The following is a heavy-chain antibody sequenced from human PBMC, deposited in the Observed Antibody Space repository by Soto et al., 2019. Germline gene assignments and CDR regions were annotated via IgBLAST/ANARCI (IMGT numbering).Heavy chain of an antibody. Sequence: EVQLVESGGGLVQPGGSLRLSCAVSGFTVSNIYMIWVRQAPGKGLEWVSVIYSGDSTYYADSVRGRFTISRANSKNTLYLQMNSLRAEDTAVYYCAREGSGLDYWGQGTLVTVSS. J-gene: IGHJ4*02. D-gene: IGHD2-15*01. CDR1: GFTVSNIY. CDR3: AREGSGLDY. CDR2: IYSGDST. V-gene: IGHV3-66*01.